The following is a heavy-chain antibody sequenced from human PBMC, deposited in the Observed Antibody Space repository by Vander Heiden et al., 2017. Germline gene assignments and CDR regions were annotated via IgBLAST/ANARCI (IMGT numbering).Heavy chain of an antibody. V-gene: IGHV1-69*01. CDR2: IIPIFGTA. CDR1: GGIFSSYA. CDR3: ARDQGAVAGTPEYFQH. D-gene: IGHD6-19*01. J-gene: IGHJ1*01. Sequence: QVQLVQSGAEVKKPGSSVKVSCTASGGIFSSYAISWVRQAPGQGLEWMGGIIPIFGTANYAQKFQGRVTITADESTSTAYMELSSLRSEDTAVYYCARDQGAVAGTPEYFQHWGQGTLVTVSS.